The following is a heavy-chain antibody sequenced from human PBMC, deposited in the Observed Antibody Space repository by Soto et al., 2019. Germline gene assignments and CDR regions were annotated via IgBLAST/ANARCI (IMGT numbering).Heavy chain of an antibody. CDR3: ARDCSGGSCYSGRSFDY. J-gene: IGHJ4*02. CDR2: ISAYNGNT. CDR1: GYTFTSYG. V-gene: IGHV1-18*04. Sequence: ASVKVSCKASGYTFTSYGISWVRQAPGQGLEWMGWISAYNGNTNYAQKLQGGVTMTTDTSTSTAYMELRSLRSDDTAAYYCARDCSGGSCYSGRSFDYWGQGTLVTVSS. D-gene: IGHD2-15*01.